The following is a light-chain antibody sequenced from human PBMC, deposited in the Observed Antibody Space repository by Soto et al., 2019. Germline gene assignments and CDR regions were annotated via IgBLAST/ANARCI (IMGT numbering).Light chain of an antibody. CDR2: AAS. V-gene: IGKV1-39*01. CDR1: QSISSY. CDR3: QQSYSTRRT. Sequence: DIQMTQCPSSLSASVGDRVTITCRASQSISSYLNWYQQKPGKAPKLLIYAASSLQSGVPSRFSGSGSETDFTLTISRLQPEDFATYYCQQSYSTRRTFGQGTKVEIK. J-gene: IGKJ1*01.